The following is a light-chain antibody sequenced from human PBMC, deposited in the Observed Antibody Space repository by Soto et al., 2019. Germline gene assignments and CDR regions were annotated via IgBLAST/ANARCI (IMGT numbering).Light chain of an antibody. Sequence: QSALTQPRSVSGSPGQSVTISCTGTSSDVGGYTYVSWYQQHPGKAPKLMIYDVTQRPSGVPDRFSGSKSGNTASLTISGLQAEDEADYYCCSYAGSSTYVFGTGTKVTVL. CDR2: DVT. J-gene: IGLJ1*01. V-gene: IGLV2-11*01. CDR3: CSYAGSSTYV. CDR1: SSDVGGYTY.